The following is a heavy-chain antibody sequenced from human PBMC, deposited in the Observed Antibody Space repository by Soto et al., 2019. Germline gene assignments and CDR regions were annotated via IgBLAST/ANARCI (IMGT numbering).Heavy chain of an antibody. J-gene: IGHJ4*02. Sequence: PSETLSLTCTVSGGSISSSSYYWGWIRQPPGKGLEWIGSIYYSGSTYYNPSLKSRVTISVDTSKNQFSLKLSSVTAADTAVYYCARRALGSSGWSNYFDYWGQGTLVTV. CDR2: IYYSGST. D-gene: IGHD6-19*01. CDR3: ARRALGSSGWSNYFDY. CDR1: GGSISSSSYY. V-gene: IGHV4-39*01.